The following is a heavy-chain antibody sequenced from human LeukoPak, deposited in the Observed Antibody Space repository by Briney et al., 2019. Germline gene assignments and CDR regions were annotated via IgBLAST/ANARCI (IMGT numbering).Heavy chain of an antibody. CDR1: GGSITSYY. J-gene: IGHJ3*01. CDR2: IYGDGST. Sequence: SETLSLTCTVSGGSITSYYWTWIRQPPGKGLEWIGFIYGDGSTKYNPSLKSRVTMSVDTSKNQFSLKLSSATAADSAVYYCARDKDSRTNHAKIRYDVWGQGTMVTASS. D-gene: IGHD1-26*01. CDR3: ARDKDSRTNHAKIRYDV. V-gene: IGHV4-59*01.